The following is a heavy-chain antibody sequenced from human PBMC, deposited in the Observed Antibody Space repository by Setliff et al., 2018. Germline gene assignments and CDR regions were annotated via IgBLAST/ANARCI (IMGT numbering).Heavy chain of an antibody. V-gene: IGHV1-69*13. CDR2: LIPILRKT. J-gene: IGHJ4*02. CDR3: ARELRSPFWHIDY. CDR1: GGTFSSDV. D-gene: IGHD3-16*01. Sequence: GASVKVSCKASGGTFSSDVITWVRQAPGQGLEWMGRLIPILRKTNYAENFQGRVSITADGSTNTVHMEVTSLRTEDTAVYYCARELRSPFWHIDYWGQGTLVTV.